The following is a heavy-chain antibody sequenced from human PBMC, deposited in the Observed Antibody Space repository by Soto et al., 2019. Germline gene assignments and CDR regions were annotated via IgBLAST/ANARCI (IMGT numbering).Heavy chain of an antibody. CDR2: IYYSGST. J-gene: IGHJ4*02. Sequence: QMQLQESGPGLVKPSETLSLTCTVSGGSISRNSYYWGWIRQPPGKGLEWIGSIYYSGSTYYNPALKSRVTISEDTSKNHSSLKLSSVTAADTAVYYCARHDWNGVDYWGQGTLVTVSS. V-gene: IGHV4-39*01. CDR3: ARHDWNGVDY. CDR1: GGSISRNSYY. D-gene: IGHD1-1*01.